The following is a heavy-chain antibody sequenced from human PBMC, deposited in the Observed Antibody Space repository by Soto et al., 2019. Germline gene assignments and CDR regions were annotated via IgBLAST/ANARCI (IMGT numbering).Heavy chain of an antibody. D-gene: IGHD3-3*01. CDR2: MSYDGSNE. CDR1: GFTFSNYG. Sequence: GGSLRLSCAASGFTFSNYGMHWVRQALGKGLEWLAVMSYDGSNEYYGDSVKGRFTISRDNSKNMMYLYMRSLGAEDTAVYYCAKSYYDFWSGYQTSYYYGMDVWGPGTTVTVSS. J-gene: IGHJ6*02. CDR3: AKSYYDFWSGYQTSYYYGMDV. V-gene: IGHV3-30*18.